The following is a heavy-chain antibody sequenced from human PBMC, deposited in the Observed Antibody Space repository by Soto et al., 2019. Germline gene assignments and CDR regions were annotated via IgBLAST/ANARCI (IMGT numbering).Heavy chain of an antibody. CDR2: IKSKTDGGTT. V-gene: IGHV3-15*01. D-gene: IGHD3-3*01. CDR1: GFTFSNAW. J-gene: IGHJ4*02. CDR3: TTDPLGIKIFGVVIIQDY. Sequence: GGSLRLSCAASGFTFSNAWMSWVRQAPGKGLEWVGRIKSKTDGGTTDYAAPVKGRFTISRDDSKNTLYLQMNSLKTEDTAVYYCTTDPLGIKIFGVVIIQDYWGQGTLVTVSS.